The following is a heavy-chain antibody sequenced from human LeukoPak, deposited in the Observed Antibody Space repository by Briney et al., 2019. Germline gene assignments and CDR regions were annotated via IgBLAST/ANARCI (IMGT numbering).Heavy chain of an antibody. V-gene: IGHV3-74*01. CDR1: GFTFSSYW. J-gene: IGHJ5*02. CDR2: INSDGSST. Sequence: GGSLRLSCAASGFTFSSYWMHWVRQAPGKGLVWVSRINSDGSSTSYADSVKGRFTISRDNAKNSLYLQMNTLRVEDTAVYYCARGKGWLDPWGQGTLVTVSS. CDR3: ARGKGWLDP.